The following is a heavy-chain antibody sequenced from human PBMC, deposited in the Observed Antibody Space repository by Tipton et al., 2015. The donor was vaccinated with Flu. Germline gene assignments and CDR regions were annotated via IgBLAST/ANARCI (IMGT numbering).Heavy chain of an antibody. CDR3: ARVLWFDLLSRYGMDV. V-gene: IGHV4-39*07. CDR2: IYYSGST. Sequence: TLSLTCTVSGVSISSNSYYWGWIRQPPGKGLEWSGSIYYSGSTSYNPSLKRRVTISVDTSKNQFSLKLSSVTAADPAVYYCARVLWFDLLSRYGMDVWGQGTTVTVSS. J-gene: IGHJ6*02. CDR1: GVSISSNSYY. D-gene: IGHD3-9*01.